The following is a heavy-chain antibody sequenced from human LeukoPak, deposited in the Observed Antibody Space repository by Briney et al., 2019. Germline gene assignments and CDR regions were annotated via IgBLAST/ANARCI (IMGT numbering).Heavy chain of an antibody. CDR2: ISPTGSST. CDR3: AREVSGGYFDY. J-gene: IGHJ4*02. Sequence: GASVKVSCKASGFTFTNYYMHWVRQAPGQGVEWMGLISPTGSSTNYAQKFRGRVTMTRDTSTTTVYMELSSLRSEDTAVYYCAREVSGGYFDYWGQGTLVTVSS. D-gene: IGHD2-8*02. CDR1: GFTFTNYY. V-gene: IGHV1-46*01.